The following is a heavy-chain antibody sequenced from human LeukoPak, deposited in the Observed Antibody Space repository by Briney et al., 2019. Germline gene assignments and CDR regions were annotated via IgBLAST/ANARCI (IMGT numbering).Heavy chain of an antibody. CDR3: ALLPPGIAAAFDY. CDR2: IYNSGRS. Sequence: PSETLSLTCTVSGGSISSGGYYWNWIRQHPGKGLEWIGYIYNSGRSHTKPSLKSRVTISGDTSKNQLSLKLRYVTAADTAVYYCALLPPGIAAAFDYWGQGTLVTVSS. CDR1: GGSISSGGYY. D-gene: IGHD6-13*01. J-gene: IGHJ4*02. V-gene: IGHV4-31*03.